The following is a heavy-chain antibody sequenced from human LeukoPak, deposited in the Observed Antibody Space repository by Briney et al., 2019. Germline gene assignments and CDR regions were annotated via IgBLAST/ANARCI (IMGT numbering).Heavy chain of an antibody. CDR3: ARDRRAYTEDAFDI. V-gene: IGHV3-48*04. CDR2: ISSSSSTI. CDR1: GFTFSTYS. Sequence: PGGSLRPSCAASGFTFSTYSVNWVRQAPGKGLEWVSYISSSSSTIYYADSVKGRFTISRDNAKNSLYLQMISLRAEDTAVYYCARDRRAYTEDAFDIWGQGTMVTVSS. J-gene: IGHJ3*02. D-gene: IGHD2-2*02.